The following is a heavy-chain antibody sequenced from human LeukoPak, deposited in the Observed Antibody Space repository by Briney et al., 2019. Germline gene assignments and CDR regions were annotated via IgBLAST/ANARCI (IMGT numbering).Heavy chain of an antibody. CDR2: IWGDENHK. J-gene: IGHJ4*02. CDR3: ARDVGSAPFDY. V-gene: IGHV3-33*01. D-gene: IGHD6-25*01. Sequence: PGGSLRLSCAASGFTLSSSGMHWVRQAPGKGLEWVAVIWGDENHKYYGDSVRGRFTISRDNAKNTLYLQMDSLRVEDTAVYFCARDVGSAPFDYWGQGTLVTVSS. CDR1: GFTLSSSG.